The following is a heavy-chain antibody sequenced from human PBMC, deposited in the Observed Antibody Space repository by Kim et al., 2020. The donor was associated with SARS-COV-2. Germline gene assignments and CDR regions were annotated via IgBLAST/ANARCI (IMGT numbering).Heavy chain of an antibody. CDR2: IKSDGSDT. Sequence: GGSLRLSCVVSGFTFSSYWMNWVRQGPGKGLVWVSRIKSDGSDTHYADSVKGRFTISRDNAKNTLHLQLNSLGVEDTAIYYCARGSFQQGFDPWGQGTLVTVPS. J-gene: IGHJ5*02. CDR3: ARGSFQQGFDP. D-gene: IGHD6-13*01. CDR1: GFTFSSYW. V-gene: IGHV3-74*01.